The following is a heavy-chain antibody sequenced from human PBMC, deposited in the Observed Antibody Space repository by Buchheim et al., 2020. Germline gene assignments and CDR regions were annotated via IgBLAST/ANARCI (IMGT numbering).Heavy chain of an antibody. Sequence: EVQLLESGGGLVQPGGSLRLSCAASGFTFSSYAMSWVRQAPGKGLEWVSAISSSGGSTYYADSVKGRFTISRDNSKNTLFLQMNSLRAEDTALYYWAIAVALWFGEAFGYWGQGTL. J-gene: IGHJ4*03. CDR1: GFTFSSYA. CDR2: ISSSGGST. CDR3: AIAVALWFGEAFGY. D-gene: IGHD3-10*01. V-gene: IGHV3-23*01.